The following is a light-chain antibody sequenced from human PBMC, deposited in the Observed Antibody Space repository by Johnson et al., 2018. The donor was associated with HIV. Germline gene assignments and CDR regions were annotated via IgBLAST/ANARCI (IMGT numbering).Light chain of an antibody. J-gene: IGLJ1*01. CDR1: SSNIGNNY. Sequence: QSVLTQPPSVSAAPGQKVTISCSGSSSNIGNNYVSWYQQLPGTAPKVLIYENNKRPSGIPDRFSGSKSGTSATLGITGLQTGDEADYYCGTWDSSLSSGRGVFGTGTKVTVL. CDR3: GTWDSSLSSGRGV. CDR2: ENN. V-gene: IGLV1-51*01.